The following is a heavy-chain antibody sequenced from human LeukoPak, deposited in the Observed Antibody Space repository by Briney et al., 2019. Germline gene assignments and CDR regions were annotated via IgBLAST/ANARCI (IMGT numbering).Heavy chain of an antibody. CDR1: GYTFTGYY. V-gene: IGHV1-2*06. CDR2: SNPDSGGA. CDR3: ARVGPNCGRVPFDY. Sequence: ASVKVSCKASGYTFTGYYIHWVREAPGQGLEWMGRSNPDSGGANYVQKFKGRVTMTRDTSISTAYMELSGLRSDDTAVYYCARVGPNCGRVPFDYWGQGTLVTVSS. J-gene: IGHJ4*02. D-gene: IGHD3/OR15-3a*01.